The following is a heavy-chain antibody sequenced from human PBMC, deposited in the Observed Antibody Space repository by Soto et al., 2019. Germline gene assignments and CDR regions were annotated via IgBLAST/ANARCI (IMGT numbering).Heavy chain of an antibody. D-gene: IGHD1-20*01. Sequence: GASVKVSCKVSGYTLTELSMHWVRQAPGKGLEWMGGFDPEDGETIYAQKFQGRVTMTEDTSTDTAYMELSSLRSEDTAVYYCATEGLGITGTRHPFDYWGQGTLVTVSS. CDR3: ATEGLGITGTRHPFDY. J-gene: IGHJ4*02. V-gene: IGHV1-24*01. CDR2: FDPEDGET. CDR1: GYTLTELS.